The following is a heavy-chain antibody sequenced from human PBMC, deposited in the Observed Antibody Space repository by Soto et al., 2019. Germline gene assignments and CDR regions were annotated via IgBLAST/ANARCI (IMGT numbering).Heavy chain of an antibody. J-gene: IGHJ5*02. D-gene: IGHD2-21*02. CDR3: AKDCAGLFHSPFCVDP. CDR2: IYWNDEK. CDR1: VFSITTTGVG. Sequence: SGPTLGNPTQTLALTFTLSVFSITTTGVGVGWIRQPPGKALEWLAVIYWNDEKHYSPSLMGRLTITKDTSKNQVVLTMSNMDPVDTATFFCAKDCAGLFHSPFCVDPWGKGILVTVSS. V-gene: IGHV2-5*01.